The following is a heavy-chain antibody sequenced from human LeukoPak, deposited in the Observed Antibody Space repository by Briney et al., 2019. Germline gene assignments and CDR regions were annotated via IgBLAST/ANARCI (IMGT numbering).Heavy chain of an antibody. CDR2: ISGSGGST. D-gene: IGHD6-13*01. J-gene: IGHJ4*02. CDR1: GGSISSYY. Sequence: PSETLSLTCTVSGGSISSYYWSWIRQPAGKGLEWVSIISGSGGSTHYADSVKGRLAISRDNSRNTVYLQMNSLRAEDTAVYHCARGDAGIEAAGNVLNFLDYWGQGILVTVSS. V-gene: IGHV3-23*01. CDR3: ARGDAGIEAAGNVLNFLDY.